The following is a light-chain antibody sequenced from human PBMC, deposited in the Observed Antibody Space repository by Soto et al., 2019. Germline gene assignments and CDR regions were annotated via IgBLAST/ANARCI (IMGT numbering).Light chain of an antibody. Sequence: DIVMTQSPDSLAVSLGERATINCKSSQNVLYNSNNKNYLAWYQQKPGQPPKLLIYWASTRESGVPDRFSGSGSGTDFTLTISSLQAEDVAVYYCQQYYSTPFTFGPGTKVDFK. CDR2: WAS. J-gene: IGKJ3*01. CDR1: QNVLYNSNNKNY. CDR3: QQYYSTPFT. V-gene: IGKV4-1*01.